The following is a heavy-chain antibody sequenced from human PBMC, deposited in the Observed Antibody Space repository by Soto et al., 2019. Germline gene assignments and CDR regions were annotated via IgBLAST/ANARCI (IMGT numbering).Heavy chain of an antibody. CDR1: GYGLTTYD. J-gene: IGHJ4*02. D-gene: IGHD1-1*01. V-gene: IGHV1-18*01. Sequence: QVHLVQSGAEVKKPGASVKVSFKGSGYGLTTYDITWVRQAPGQGLEWMAWISAHNGNTNYAQKLQGRVTVTRDTSTSTSYMELRSLRSDDTAVYYCARGRYGDYWGQGALVTVSS. CDR2: ISAHNGNT. CDR3: ARGRYGDY.